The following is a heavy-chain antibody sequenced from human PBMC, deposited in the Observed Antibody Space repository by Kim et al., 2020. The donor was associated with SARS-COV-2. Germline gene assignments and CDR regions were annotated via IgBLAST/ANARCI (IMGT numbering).Heavy chain of an antibody. CDR1: GFTFSSYA. V-gene: IGHV3-30*04. CDR3: AREWYSSGWYKGRGYGMDV. CDR2: ISYDGSNK. J-gene: IGHJ6*02. Sequence: GGSLRLSCAASGFTFSSYAMHWVRQAPGKGLEWVAVISYDGSNKYYADSVKGRFTISRDNSKNTLYLQMNSLRAEDTAVYYCAREWYSSGWYKGRGYGMDVWGQGTTVTVSS. D-gene: IGHD6-19*01.